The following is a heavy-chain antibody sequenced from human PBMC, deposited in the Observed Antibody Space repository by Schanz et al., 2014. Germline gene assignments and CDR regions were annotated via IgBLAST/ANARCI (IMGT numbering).Heavy chain of an antibody. CDR3: ARDGEAAAGCDY. D-gene: IGHD6-13*01. J-gene: IGHJ4*02. V-gene: IGHV1-46*03. CDR1: GYTFTSYY. Sequence: QVQLVQSGAEVKKPGASVKVSCKASGYTFTSYYMHWVRQAPGQGLEWMGIINPSSGTTRIAQNFQGRVTMTRDTSTSTVYMELSSLRSEDTAVYYCARDGEAAAGCDYWGQGTLVTVSS. CDR2: INPSSGTT.